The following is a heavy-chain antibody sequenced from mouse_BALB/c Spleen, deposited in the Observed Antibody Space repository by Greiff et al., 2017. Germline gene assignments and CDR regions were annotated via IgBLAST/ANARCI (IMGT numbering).Heavy chain of an antibody. CDR1: GFAFSSYD. Sequence: EVQGVESGGGLVKPGGSLKLSCAASGFAFSSYDMSWVRQTPEKRLEWVAYISSGGGSTYYPDTVKGRFTISRDNAKNTLYLQMSSLKSEDTAMYYCARLVHDRDFDYWGQGTTLTVSS. D-gene: IGHD1-1*02. J-gene: IGHJ2*01. CDR2: ISSGGGST. CDR3: ARLVHDRDFDY. V-gene: IGHV5-12-1*01.